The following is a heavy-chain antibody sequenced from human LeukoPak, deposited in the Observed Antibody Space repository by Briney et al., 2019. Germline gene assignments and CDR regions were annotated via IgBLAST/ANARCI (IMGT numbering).Heavy chain of an antibody. CDR3: AREPLWPLQYMDV. CDR1: GYTFTSYG. Sequence: VASVKVSCKASGYTFTSYGISWVRQAPGQGLEWMGWISAYNGDTNYAQNLQGRVTVTTDTSTTTAYMELRSLTSDDTAVYYCAREPLWPLQYMDVWGKGTTVTVSS. V-gene: IGHV1-18*01. CDR2: ISAYNGDT. J-gene: IGHJ6*03.